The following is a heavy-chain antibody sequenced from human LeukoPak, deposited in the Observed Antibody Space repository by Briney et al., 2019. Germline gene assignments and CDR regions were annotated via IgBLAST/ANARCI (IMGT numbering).Heavy chain of an antibody. D-gene: IGHD3-22*01. J-gene: IGHJ6*03. CDR3: TTDEDYYDSSGYYYAILGYYHYYMDV. V-gene: IGHV3-15*01. CDR1: GFTFSNAW. CDR2: IKSKTDGGTT. Sequence: GGSLRLSCAASGFTFSNAWMSWVRQAPGKGLEWVGRIKSKTDGGTTDYAAPVKGRFTISRDDSKNTLYLQMNSLKTEDTAVYYCTTDEDYYDSSGYYYAILGYYHYYMDVWGKGTTVAVSS.